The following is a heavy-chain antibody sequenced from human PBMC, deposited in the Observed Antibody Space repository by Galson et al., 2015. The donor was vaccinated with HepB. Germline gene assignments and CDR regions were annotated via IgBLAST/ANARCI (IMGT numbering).Heavy chain of an antibody. Sequence: SLRLSCAASGFTFSSYWMHWVRQAPGKGLVWVSRINSDGSSTSYADSVKGRLTISRDNAKNMLYLQMNSLRAEDTAVYYCARVVGCSSTSCIDPWGQGTLVTVSS. D-gene: IGHD2-2*01. CDR3: ARVVGCSSTSCIDP. CDR1: GFTFSSYW. CDR2: INSDGSST. J-gene: IGHJ5*02. V-gene: IGHV3-74*01.